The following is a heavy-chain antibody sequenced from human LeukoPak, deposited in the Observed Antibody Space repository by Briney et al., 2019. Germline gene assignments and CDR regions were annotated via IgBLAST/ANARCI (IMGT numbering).Heavy chain of an antibody. CDR2: IGTAGDT. CDR1: GFTFSSFD. Sequence: GGSLRLSCAASGFTFSSFDMHWVRRATGKGLEWVSGIGTAGDTYYPGSVKGRFTISRENGKNSLYLQMNSLRVEDTAVYYCARLTGSGWNHFDYWGQGTPVTVSS. J-gene: IGHJ4*02. D-gene: IGHD6-19*01. CDR3: ARLTGSGWNHFDY. V-gene: IGHV3-13*01.